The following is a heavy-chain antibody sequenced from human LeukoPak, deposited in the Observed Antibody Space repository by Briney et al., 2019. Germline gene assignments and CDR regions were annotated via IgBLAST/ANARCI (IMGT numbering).Heavy chain of an antibody. CDR2: IYYSGST. J-gene: IGHJ6*03. V-gene: IGHV4-59*01. D-gene: IGHD3-3*01. CDR3: ARAITIFGVVSYYMDV. Sequence: SETLSLTCTVSGGSISSYYWSWIRQPPGKGLEWIGYIYYSGSTNYNPSLKSRVTISVDTSKNQFSLKLSSVTAADTAVYYCARAITIFGVVSYYMDVWGKGTAVTVSS. CDR1: GGSISSYY.